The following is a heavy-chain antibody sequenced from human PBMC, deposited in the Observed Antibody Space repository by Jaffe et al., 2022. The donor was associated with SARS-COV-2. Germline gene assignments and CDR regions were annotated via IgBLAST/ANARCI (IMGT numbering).Heavy chain of an antibody. CDR2: IGYDGSNK. Sequence: QVQLVESGGGVVQPGRSLRLSCVASGFTFSKYGMHWVRQAPGKGLEWVAVIGYDGSNKYYADSVKGRFTISRDNSKNTVYLQMNSLRAEDTAVYYCAGSSSWSEYYYYYGMDVWGQGTSVIVSS. J-gene: IGHJ6*02. CDR3: AGSSSWSEYYYYYGMDV. CDR1: GFTFSKYG. V-gene: IGHV3-33*01. D-gene: IGHD6-13*01.